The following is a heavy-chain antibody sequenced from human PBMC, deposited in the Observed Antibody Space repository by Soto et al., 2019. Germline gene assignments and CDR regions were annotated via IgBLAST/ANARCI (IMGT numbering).Heavy chain of an antibody. D-gene: IGHD2-2*01. CDR1: GGSFRGYY. V-gene: IGHV4-34*01. Sequence: PSDTLSLTCAVYGGSFRGYYWSWIRQPPGKGLEWIGEINHSGSTNYNPSLKGRVTISVDTSKNQFSLKLSSVAAADTAVYYCARGHGGLGIVVVPAARFRAYNWFDPWGQGTXVTV. CDR3: ARGHGGLGIVVVPAARFRAYNWFDP. CDR2: INHSGST. J-gene: IGHJ5*02.